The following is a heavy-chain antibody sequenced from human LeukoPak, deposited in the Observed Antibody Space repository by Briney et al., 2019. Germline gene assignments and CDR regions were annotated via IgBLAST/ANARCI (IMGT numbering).Heavy chain of an antibody. CDR1: GDSMTRGGYY. D-gene: IGHD4-11*01. J-gene: IGHJ4*02. V-gene: IGHV4-31*03. CDR2: IYHSGTT. CDR3: ARAVDYRNYFDY. Sequence: SETLSLTCTVTGDSMTRGGYYWSWVRQHPVKGLEWIGFIYHSGTTFYNPSLEGRAAISIDTSQNQFSLKLTSVTAADTAVYYCARAVDYRNYFDYWGQGTLVTVSS.